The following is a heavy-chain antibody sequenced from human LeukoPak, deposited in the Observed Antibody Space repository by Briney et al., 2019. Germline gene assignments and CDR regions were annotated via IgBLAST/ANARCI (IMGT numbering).Heavy chain of an antibody. CDR3: ARDGVAAAVKLDY. J-gene: IGHJ4*02. D-gene: IGHD6-13*01. Sequence: SETLSLTCAVYGGSFSGYYWSWIRQPSGKGLEWIGEINHSGSTNCNPSLKSRVIISVDTSKNQFSLKLSSVTAADTAVYYCARDGVAAAVKLDYWGQGTLVTVSS. V-gene: IGHV4-34*01. CDR2: INHSGST. CDR1: GGSFSGYY.